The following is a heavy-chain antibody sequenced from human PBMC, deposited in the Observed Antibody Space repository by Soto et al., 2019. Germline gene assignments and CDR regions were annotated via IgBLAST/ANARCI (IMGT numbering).Heavy chain of an antibody. CDR2: IKQEGSEK. J-gene: IGHJ4*02. CDR3: WWVGGGVDY. D-gene: IGHD3-10*01. Sequence: EVQLVESGGGLVQPGGSLRLSCAASGFTFSSYWMSWVRQAPGKGLEWVASIKQEGSEKYYVDSVKGRCTITRDNAKNPQYMQMNSPKAGDKAGYYCWWVGGGVDYWGQGTLVTGSS. CDR1: GFTFSSYW. V-gene: IGHV3-7*01.